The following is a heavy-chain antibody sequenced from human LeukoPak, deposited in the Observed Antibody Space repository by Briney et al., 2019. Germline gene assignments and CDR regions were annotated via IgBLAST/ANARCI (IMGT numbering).Heavy chain of an antibody. Sequence: SETLSLTCAVYGGSSSGYYWSWIRQPPGKGLEWIGEINHSGSTNYNPSLKSRVTISVDTSKNQFSLKLSSVTAADTAVYYCARDTIFSAYYYYYYGMDVWGQGTTVTVSS. V-gene: IGHV4-34*01. CDR3: ARDTIFSAYYYYYYGMDV. D-gene: IGHD3-9*01. J-gene: IGHJ6*02. CDR2: INHSGST. CDR1: GGSSSGYY.